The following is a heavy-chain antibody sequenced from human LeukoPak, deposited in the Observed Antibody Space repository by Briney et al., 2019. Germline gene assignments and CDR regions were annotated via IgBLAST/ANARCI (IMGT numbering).Heavy chain of an antibody. V-gene: IGHV3-11*04. CDR3: ARGRYYYDSPPI. D-gene: IGHD3-22*01. CDR1: GFSLSSYA. J-gene: IGHJ3*02. Sequence: KAGGSLRLSCTVSGFSLSSYAMSWIRQAPGKGLEWVSYISSSGSTIYYADSVKGRFTISRDNAKNSLYLQMNSLRAEDTAVYYCARGRYYYDSPPIWGQGTMVTVSS. CDR2: ISSSGSTI.